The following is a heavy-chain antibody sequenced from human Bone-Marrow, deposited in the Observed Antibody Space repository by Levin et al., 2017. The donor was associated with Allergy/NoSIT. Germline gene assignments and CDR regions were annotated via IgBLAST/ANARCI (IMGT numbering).Heavy chain of an antibody. CDR3: AKGGLNWFDP. Sequence: GGSLRLSCAASRFTFSSSAMTWVRQAPGKGLEWVSTISASGGGRYYADSVKGRFTISRDNSKNTLYLQMNSLRAEDTAVYYCAKGGLNWFDPWGQGTLVTVSS. J-gene: IGHJ5*02. CDR2: ISASGGGR. CDR1: RFTFSSSA. V-gene: IGHV3-23*01.